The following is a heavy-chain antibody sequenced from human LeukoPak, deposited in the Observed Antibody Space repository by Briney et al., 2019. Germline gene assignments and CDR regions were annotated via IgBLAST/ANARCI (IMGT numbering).Heavy chain of an antibody. CDR2: TYYRSKWYN. CDR1: GDSVSSNSAA. D-gene: IGHD1-1*01. Sequence: SQTLSLTCDISGDSVSSNSAAWNWIRQSPSRGLEWLGRTYYRSKWYNDYAVSVKSRIIINPDTSKNQFSLQLNSVTPEDTAVYYCASNMETGNYWYFDLWGRGTLVTVSS. CDR3: ASNMETGNYWYFDL. V-gene: IGHV6-1*01. J-gene: IGHJ2*01.